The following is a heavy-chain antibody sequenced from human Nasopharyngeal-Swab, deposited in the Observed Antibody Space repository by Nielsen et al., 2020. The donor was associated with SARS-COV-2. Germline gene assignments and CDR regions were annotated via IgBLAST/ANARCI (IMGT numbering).Heavy chain of an antibody. J-gene: IGHJ3*02. D-gene: IGHD6-13*01. CDR3: ARDFRELVGAFDI. V-gene: IGHV3-21*01. CDR2: ISSSSSYI. Sequence: VCQAPGKGLEWVSSISSSSSYIYYADSVKGRFTISRDHAKNSLYLQMNSLRAEDTAVYYCARDFRELVGAFDIWGQGTMVTVSS.